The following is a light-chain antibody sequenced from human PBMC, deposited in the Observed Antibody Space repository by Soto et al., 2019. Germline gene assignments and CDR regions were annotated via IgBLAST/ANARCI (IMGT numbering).Light chain of an antibody. Sequence: FMLTQPHSVSESPGKTVTISCTRSSGSIASNYVQWYQQRPDSAPTTVIYEDNQRPSGVPDRFSGSFDSSSNSASLTISGLKTEDEAEYYCQSYDNSGWVFGGGTKLTVL. V-gene: IGLV6-57*03. CDR2: EDN. CDR3: QSYDNSGWV. CDR1: SGSIASNY. J-gene: IGLJ3*02.